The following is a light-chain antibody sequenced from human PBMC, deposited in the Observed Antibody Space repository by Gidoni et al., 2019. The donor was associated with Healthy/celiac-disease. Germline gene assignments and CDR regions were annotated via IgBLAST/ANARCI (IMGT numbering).Light chain of an antibody. CDR3: QQSYSTPRALT. J-gene: IGKJ4*01. CDR2: AAS. Sequence: DIQMTQSPSSLSASVGDRVTITCLASQSISSYLNWYQQKPGKAPKLLIYAASSLQSGVPSRVRGSGSGTDFTLTISSLQPEDFATYYCQQSYSTPRALTFGGGTQVELK. V-gene: IGKV1-39*01. CDR1: QSISSY.